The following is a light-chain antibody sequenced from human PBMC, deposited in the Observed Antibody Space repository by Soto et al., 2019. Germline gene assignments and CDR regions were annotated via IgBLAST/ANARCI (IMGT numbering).Light chain of an antibody. V-gene: IGKV1-39*01. CDR3: QQSYNSPPYT. J-gene: IGKJ2*01. CDR1: QRISNY. Sequence: DIQMTQSPSSLSASVGDRVTITCRASQRISNYLNWYQQKPGKAPKLLIYAASPLQSGVPSRFTGSTDATDFTITISSLQPEDFATYSCQQSYNSPPYTFGQGTKLEIK. CDR2: AAS.